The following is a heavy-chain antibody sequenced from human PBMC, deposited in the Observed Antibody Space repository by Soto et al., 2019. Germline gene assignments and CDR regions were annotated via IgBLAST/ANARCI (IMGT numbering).Heavy chain of an antibody. CDR1: GFTFSSYS. CDR3: ARKAYGDYGVMDV. D-gene: IGHD4-17*01. V-gene: IGHV3-21*01. Sequence: EVQLVESGGGLVKPGGSLRLSCAASGFTFSSYSMNWVRQAPGKGLEWVSSISSGTSYIYYADSVKGRFTISRDNAKNSLYLQMNSLRAEDTAVYYCARKAYGDYGVMDVWGQGTTVTVSS. J-gene: IGHJ6*02. CDR2: ISSGTSYI.